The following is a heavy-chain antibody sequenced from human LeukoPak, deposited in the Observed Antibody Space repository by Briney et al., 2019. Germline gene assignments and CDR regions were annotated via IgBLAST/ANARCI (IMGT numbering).Heavy chain of an antibody. D-gene: IGHD3-10*01. Sequence: SETLSLTCAVSGYSISSSNWWGWIRQPPGKGLEWIGYIYYSGSTNYDPPLKSRVSMSVDTSKNQFSLKLSSVTAADTAVYYCARTRTTYYYGSGSLNWFDPWGQGTLVTVSS. CDR3: ARTRTTYYYGSGSLNWFDP. CDR1: GYSISSSNW. CDR2: IYYSGST. J-gene: IGHJ5*02. V-gene: IGHV4-28*01.